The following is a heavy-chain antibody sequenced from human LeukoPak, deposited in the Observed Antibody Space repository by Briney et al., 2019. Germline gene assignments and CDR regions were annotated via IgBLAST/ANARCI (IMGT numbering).Heavy chain of an antibody. V-gene: IGHV3-30*02. CDR2: IRYDGSNK. J-gene: IGHJ4*02. CDR1: GFSFSSYG. Sequence: PGRSLRLSCVASGFSFSSYGMHWVRQAPGKGLEWVAFIRYDGSNKYYADSVKGRFTISRDNSKNTLYLQMNSLRAEDTAVYYCANLPVGGELLIGDYWGQGTLVTVSS. CDR3: ANLPVGGELLIGDY. D-gene: IGHD1-26*01.